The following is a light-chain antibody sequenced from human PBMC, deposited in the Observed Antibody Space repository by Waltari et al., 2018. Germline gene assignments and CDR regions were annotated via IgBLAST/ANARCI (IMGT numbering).Light chain of an antibody. CDR1: QGILDGSNTRNS. CDR3: QQYYRVPLT. Sequence: DIVMTPSPDSLAVSLGERATINCKSSQGILDGSNTRNSLAWYQQKPGQSPNLLIYWASTRESGVPDRFSGSGSGTDFSLTISSLQAEDVAVYYCQQYYRVPLTFGGGTKIEIK. J-gene: IGKJ4*01. CDR2: WAS. V-gene: IGKV4-1*01.